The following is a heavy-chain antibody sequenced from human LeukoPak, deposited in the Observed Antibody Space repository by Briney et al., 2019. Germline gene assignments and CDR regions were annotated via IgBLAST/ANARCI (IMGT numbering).Heavy chain of an antibody. D-gene: IGHD1-26*01. Sequence: SGTLSHTCTVSGGSISSYYWSWIRQPAGKGLEWIGRIYTSGSTNYNPSLKSRVTMSVDTSKNQFSLKLSSVTAADTAVYYCASPSGSYYAFDYWGQGTLVTVSS. CDR2: IYTSGST. CDR1: GGSISSYY. CDR3: ASPSGSYYAFDY. J-gene: IGHJ4*02. V-gene: IGHV4-4*07.